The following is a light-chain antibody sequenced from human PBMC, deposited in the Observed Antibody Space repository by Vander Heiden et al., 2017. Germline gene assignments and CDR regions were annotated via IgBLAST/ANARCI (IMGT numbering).Light chain of an antibody. CDR2: AAS. J-gene: IGKJ4*01. V-gene: IGKV1-39*01. CDR3: QQSYSTPPLT. CDR1: QSISSY. Sequence: IQMTQSPSSLSASVGDRVTITCRASQSISSYLNWYQQKPGKALKLLIYAASSLQSGVPSRFSGSGSGTDFTLTISSLQPEDFATYYCQQSYSTPPLTFGGGTKVGIK.